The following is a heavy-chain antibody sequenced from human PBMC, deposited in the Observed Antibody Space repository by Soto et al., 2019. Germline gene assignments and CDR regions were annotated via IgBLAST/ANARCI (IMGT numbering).Heavy chain of an antibody. CDR1: GFTFSTYG. V-gene: IGHV3-30*18. CDR3: AKEQESHDSCVAGLDY. J-gene: IGHJ4*02. CDR2: ISYDGSNK. Sequence: QVQLVESGGGVVEPGKSLRLSCAASGFTFSTYGMHWVRQAPGQGLEWVAAISYDGSNKYSEDSVKGRFTISRDNSKNTMYLQMNSRRSEDTAVYYCAKEQESHDSCVAGLDYCGQGTLVTVAS. D-gene: IGHD1-1*01.